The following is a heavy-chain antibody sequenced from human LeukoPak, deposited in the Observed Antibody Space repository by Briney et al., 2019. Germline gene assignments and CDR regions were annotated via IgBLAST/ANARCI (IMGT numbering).Heavy chain of an antibody. V-gene: IGHV4-4*07. CDR3: AREWHHVFDY. J-gene: IGHJ4*02. CDR1: GGSISSYY. D-gene: IGHD5-12*01. CDR2: IYPRESP. Sequence: SETLSLTCTVSGGSISSYYWSWMRQPAGKGLEWIGRIYPRESPNYNPSLKSRVIMSVDKSKSQFSLKLRSVTAADTAVYYCAREWHHVFDYWGQGNLVTVSS.